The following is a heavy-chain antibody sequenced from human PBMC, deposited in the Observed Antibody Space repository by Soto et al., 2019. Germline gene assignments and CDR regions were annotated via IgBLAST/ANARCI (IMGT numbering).Heavy chain of an antibody. D-gene: IGHD2-15*01. V-gene: IGHV3-23*01. J-gene: IGHJ1*01. CDR3: AKGPLEYCSGGSCYSDDGDFQH. CDR2: ISGSGGST. CDR1: GFTFSSYA. Sequence: GGSLRLSCAASGFTFSSYAMSWVRQAPGKGLEWVSAISGSGGSTYYADSVKGRFTISRDNSKNTLYLQMNSLRAEDTAVYYCAKGPLEYCSGGSCYSDDGDFQHWGQGTLVTVSS.